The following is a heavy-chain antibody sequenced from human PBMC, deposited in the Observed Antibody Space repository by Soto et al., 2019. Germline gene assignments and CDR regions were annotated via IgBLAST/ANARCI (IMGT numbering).Heavy chain of an antibody. CDR3: AREDTYGDYDYWFGY. CDR1: GFSFSTYS. V-gene: IGHV3-48*01. J-gene: IGHJ4*02. Sequence: EVQLVESGGGLVQPGGSLRLSCGGSGFSFSTYSMNWVRQAPGKGLEWVSYISTSSTTTYYADSVKGRFTISRDNAKNSLYLQMNSLTVEDTAVYYCAREDTYGDYDYWFGYWGQGTLVTVSS. CDR2: ISTSSTTT. D-gene: IGHD4-17*01.